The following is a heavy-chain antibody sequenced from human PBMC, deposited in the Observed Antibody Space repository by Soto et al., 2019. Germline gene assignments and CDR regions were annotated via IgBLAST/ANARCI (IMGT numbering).Heavy chain of an antibody. D-gene: IGHD3-10*01. CDR1: GFSLRDHA. J-gene: IGHJ4*02. CDR2: ISGTGDSS. V-gene: IGHV3-23*01. CDR3: AKDNGNYGSGSFSH. Sequence: LQSGGGVVQPGESLRLSCAASGFSLRDHALSWVRQAAGGGLEWVSLISGTGDSSEYANSVKGRFTISRDYSKTTVFLQMNSMRAEDTAVYFCAKDNGNYGSGSFSHWGQGTLVTVSS.